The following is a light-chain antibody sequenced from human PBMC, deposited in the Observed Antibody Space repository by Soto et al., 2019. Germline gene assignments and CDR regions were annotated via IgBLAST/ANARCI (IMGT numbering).Light chain of an antibody. V-gene: IGLV2-14*01. CDR2: DVS. CDR3: CSYTTSNTRQIV. CDR1: SSDAGGYNY. Sequence: QSVLTQPASVSGSPGQSLTISCTGTSSDAGGYNYVSWYQQQPGKAPKFMIYDVSNRPSGVSNRFSGSKSGNTASLTISGLQAEDEADYYCCSYTTSNTRQIVFGTGTKVTVL. J-gene: IGLJ1*01.